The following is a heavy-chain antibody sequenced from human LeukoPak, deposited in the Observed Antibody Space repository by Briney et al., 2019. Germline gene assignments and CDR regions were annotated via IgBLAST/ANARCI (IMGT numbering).Heavy chain of an antibody. CDR1: GYTFTSYD. V-gene: IGHV1-8*03. D-gene: IGHD3-3*01. Sequence: GASVKVSCKASGYTFTSYDINWVRQATGQGLEWMGWMNPNSGNTGYAQKFQGRVTITRNTSISTAYMELSSLRSEDTAVYYCARAGHPYDFWSGYQNDAFDIWGQGTTVTVSS. CDR3: ARAGHPYDFWSGYQNDAFDI. J-gene: IGHJ3*02. CDR2: MNPNSGNT.